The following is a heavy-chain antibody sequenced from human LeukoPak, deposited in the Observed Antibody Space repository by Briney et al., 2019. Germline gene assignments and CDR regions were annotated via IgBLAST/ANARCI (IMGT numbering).Heavy chain of an antibody. V-gene: IGHV4-39*01. CDR2: IFNAGST. CDR3: ARNMTVILVAERTDAFDI. Sequence: KTSETLSLTCTVSGASISSNTYYWAWIRQSPGKGLEWIGSIFNAGSTFYNPSLTSRVTMSVDTSKNQFSLKLSSVTAAGTAMYYCARNMTVILVAERTDAFDIWGQGTMVTVSS. D-gene: IGHD3-22*01. CDR1: GASISSNTYY. J-gene: IGHJ3*02.